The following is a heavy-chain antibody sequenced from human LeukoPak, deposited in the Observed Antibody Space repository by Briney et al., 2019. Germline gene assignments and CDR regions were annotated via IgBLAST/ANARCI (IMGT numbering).Heavy chain of an antibody. CDR1: GFTFSSYW. CDR2: IKQDGSEK. V-gene: IGHV3-7*01. D-gene: IGHD3-16*01. J-gene: IGHJ4*02. CDR3: ARLGGEYAGTEPIHFDY. Sequence: GGSLRLSCAASGFTFSSYWMSWVRQAPGKGLEWVANIKQDGSEKYYVDSVKGRFTISRDNAKNSLYLQMNSLRAEDTAVYYCARLGGEYAGTEPIHFDYWGQGTLVTVSS.